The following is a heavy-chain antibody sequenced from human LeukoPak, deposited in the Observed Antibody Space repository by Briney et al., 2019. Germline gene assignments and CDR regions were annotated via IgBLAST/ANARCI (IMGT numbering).Heavy chain of an antibody. CDR2: ISYDGSNK. J-gene: IGHJ4*02. CDR3: AREWPMTPYFDY. Sequence: GGSLRLSCAASGFTFSSYAMHWVRQAPGKGLERVAVISYDGSNKYYADSVKGRLTISRDNSKNTLYLQMNSLRAEDTAVYYCAREWPMTPYFDYWGQGTLVTVSS. CDR1: GFTFSSYA. V-gene: IGHV3-30*04. D-gene: IGHD5-24*01.